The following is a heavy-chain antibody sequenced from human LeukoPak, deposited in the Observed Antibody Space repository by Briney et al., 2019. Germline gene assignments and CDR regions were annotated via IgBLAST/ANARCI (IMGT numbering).Heavy chain of an antibody. CDR1: GFTFNTYS. V-gene: IGHV3-21*01. Sequence: GGSLRLSCAASGFTFNTYSMNWVRQAPGKGLEWVSSISSHSRDIYYADSVKGRFTISRDNAKNSLHLQMNSLRAEDTAVYYCVRGRGMDVWGQGTTVTVSS. CDR3: VRGRGMDV. J-gene: IGHJ6*02. CDR2: ISSHSRDI.